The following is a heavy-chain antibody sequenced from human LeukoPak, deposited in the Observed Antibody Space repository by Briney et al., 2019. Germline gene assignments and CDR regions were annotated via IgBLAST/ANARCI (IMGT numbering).Heavy chain of an antibody. CDR3: ARDGNLTPHAFDI. Sequence: ASVKVSCKASGYTFTSYYMRWVRQSAGQGLEWMGIINPSGGSTSYAQKFQGRVTMPRHTSTSTVYMALSSLRSEDTAVYYCARDGNLTPHAFDIWGQGTMVTVSS. CDR1: GYTFTSYY. D-gene: IGHD1-26*01. V-gene: IGHV1-46*01. J-gene: IGHJ3*02. CDR2: INPSGGST.